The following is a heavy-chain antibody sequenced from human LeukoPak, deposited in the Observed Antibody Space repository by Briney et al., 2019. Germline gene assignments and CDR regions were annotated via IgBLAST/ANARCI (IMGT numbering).Heavy chain of an antibody. V-gene: IGHV1-69*06. J-gene: IGHJ4*02. CDR3: ARDLYDSSGYYYESY. CDR2: IIPIFGTA. CDR1: GGTFSSYA. D-gene: IGHD3-22*01. Sequence: ASVKVSCKASGGTFSSYAISWVRQAPGQGLEWMGGIIPIFGTANYAQKFQGRVTITADKSTSTAYMELSSLRSEDTAVYYCARDLYDSSGYYYESYWGQGTLVTVSS.